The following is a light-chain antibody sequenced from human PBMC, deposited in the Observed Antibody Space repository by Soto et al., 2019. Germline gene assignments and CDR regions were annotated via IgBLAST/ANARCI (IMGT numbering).Light chain of an antibody. CDR2: GNS. CDR3: QSYDSSLSGVV. CDR1: SSNIGAGYD. J-gene: IGLJ2*01. V-gene: IGLV1-40*01. Sequence: QSVLTQPPSVSGAPGQRVTISCTGSSSNIGAGYDVPWYQQLPGTAPKLLIYGNSNRPSGVPDRFSGSKSGTSASLAITGLQAEDDADYYCQSYDSSLSGVVFGGGTKLTVL.